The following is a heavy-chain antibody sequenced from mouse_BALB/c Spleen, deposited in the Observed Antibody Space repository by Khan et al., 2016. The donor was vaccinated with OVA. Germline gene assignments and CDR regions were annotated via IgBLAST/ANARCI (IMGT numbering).Heavy chain of an antibody. CDR1: GYTFTSYW. D-gene: IGHD4-1*01. CDR2: IYPGNTDT. CDR3: TRRNWDVAGFAY. J-gene: IGHJ3*01. Sequence: VQLKESGTVLARPGASVKMSCKASGYTFTSYWMHWVKQRPGQGLEWIGDIYPGNTDTNYNQKFKGKAKLTAVTSTSTAYMELSSLTNEDSAVYYCTRRNWDVAGFAYWGQGTLVTVSA. V-gene: IGHV1-5*01.